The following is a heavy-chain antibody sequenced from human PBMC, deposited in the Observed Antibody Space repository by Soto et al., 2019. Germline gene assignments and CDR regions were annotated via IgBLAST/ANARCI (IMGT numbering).Heavy chain of an antibody. D-gene: IGHD3-10*01. V-gene: IGHV3-15*07. CDR3: TTDSYSSMVEVRFDY. J-gene: IGHJ4*01. Sequence: GGSLRLSCAGSGFVFRNAWRNWVRHVPGKGPEWVGRIKSRALGGTTDFAAPVRGRFAITRDDSRNVAYMQMNSLHTEDTAVYYCTTDSYSSMVEVRFDYWGHGTLVTVSS. CDR2: IKSRALGGTT. CDR1: GFVFRNAW.